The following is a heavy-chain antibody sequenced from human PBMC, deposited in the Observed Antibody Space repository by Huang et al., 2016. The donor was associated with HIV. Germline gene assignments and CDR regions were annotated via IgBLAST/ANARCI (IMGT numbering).Heavy chain of an antibody. CDR3: ARDATKNPRGWFDP. D-gene: IGHD3-10*01. J-gene: IGHJ5*02. CDR1: GGSLSGYY. Sequence: QVHLQQWGAGLLKSAETLSLTCAVYGGSLSGYYWSWLRQTPGKGLEWIGEIYHLGGPNDNPSLKSRVSISMDGSKKQFSLKLRSISDADTAVYFCARDATKNPRGWFDPWGQGTLVTVSS. V-gene: IGHV4-34*02. CDR2: IYHLGGP.